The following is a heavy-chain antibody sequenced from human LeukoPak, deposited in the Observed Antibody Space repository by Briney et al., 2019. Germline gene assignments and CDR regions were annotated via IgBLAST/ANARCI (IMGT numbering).Heavy chain of an antibody. Sequence: SVKVSCKASGGTFSGYAISWVRQAPGQGLEWMGGIIPIFGAANYAQKFQGRVTITADESTSTAYMELSSLRSEDTAVYYCATGSYDILTGYYLSYDLWGRGTLVTVSS. V-gene: IGHV1-69*13. CDR2: IIPIFGAA. J-gene: IGHJ2*01. D-gene: IGHD3-9*01. CDR1: GGTFSGYA. CDR3: ATGSYDILTGYYLSYDL.